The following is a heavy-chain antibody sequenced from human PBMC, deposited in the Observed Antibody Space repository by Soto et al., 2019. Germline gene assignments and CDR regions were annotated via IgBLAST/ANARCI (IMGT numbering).Heavy chain of an antibody. J-gene: IGHJ5*02. D-gene: IGHD1-26*01. CDR3: ARVFSGVGARVGWFDP. Sequence: QLQLQESGSGLVKPSQTLSLTCAVSGGSISSGGYSWSWIRQPPGKGLEWIGYIYHSGSTYYNPSLKSRVTISVDRSKNQFSLKLSSVTAADTAVYYCARVFSGVGARVGWFDPWGQGTLVTVSS. CDR2: IYHSGST. V-gene: IGHV4-30-2*01. CDR1: GGSISSGGYS.